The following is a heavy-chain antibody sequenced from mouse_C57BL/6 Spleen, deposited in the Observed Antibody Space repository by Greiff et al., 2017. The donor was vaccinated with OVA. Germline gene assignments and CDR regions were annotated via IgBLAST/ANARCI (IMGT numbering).Heavy chain of an antibody. CDR2: IYPANGNT. J-gene: IGHJ2*01. CDR3: ARNDCSRSGRDY. Sequence: VQLQQSVAELVRPWASVKLSCTASGFNFKNTYMHWVKQRPEQGLEWIGWIYPANGNTKYHPKFKGKATITADTSSSTAYLQLSSLTSEDTAVYYCARNDCSRSGRDYWGQGTTLTVSS. CDR1: GFNFKNTY. V-gene: IGHV14-3*01. D-gene: IGHD1-3*01.